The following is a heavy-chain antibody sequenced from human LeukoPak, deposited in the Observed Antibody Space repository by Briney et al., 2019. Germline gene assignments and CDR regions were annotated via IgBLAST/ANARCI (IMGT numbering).Heavy chain of an antibody. CDR3: ARVLGTLYYYCGMDV. CDR2: IYYSGST. Sequence: SETLSLTSTVLGGSIRGYYWSWIGHPPGKGLEWIGYIYYSGSTNYNPSLKSRVTISVDTSKNQFSLKLSSVTAADTAVYYCARVLGTLYYYCGMDVWGQGTTVTVSS. J-gene: IGHJ6*02. D-gene: IGHD7-27*01. V-gene: IGHV4-59*01. CDR1: GGSIRGYY.